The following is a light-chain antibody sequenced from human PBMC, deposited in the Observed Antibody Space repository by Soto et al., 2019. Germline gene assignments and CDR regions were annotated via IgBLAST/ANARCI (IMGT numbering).Light chain of an antibody. CDR3: QQRSNWGMYT. Sequence: EIVLTQSPATLSLSPGERATLSCRASQSVSRYLAWFQQKPGQAPRLLIYGVSNRATGIPARFSGSGSGTDFTLTISRLEPEDFAVYYCQQRSNWGMYTFGQGTKLEI. V-gene: IGKV3-11*01. CDR1: QSVSRY. CDR2: GVS. J-gene: IGKJ2*01.